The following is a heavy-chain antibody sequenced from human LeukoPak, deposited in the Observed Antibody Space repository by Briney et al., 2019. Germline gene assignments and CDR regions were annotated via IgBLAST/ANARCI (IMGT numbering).Heavy chain of an antibody. CDR3: ARSSAPLQVGDFDY. V-gene: IGHV3-66*01. J-gene: IGHJ4*02. D-gene: IGHD1-26*01. Sequence: GGSLRLSCAASGFTVSSNYMSWVRQAPGKGLEWVSVIYSGGSTYYADSVKGRLTISRDNSKNTVYLQMNSLRAEDTAVYYCARSSAPLQVGDFDYWGQGTLVTVSS. CDR1: GFTVSSNY. CDR2: IYSGGST.